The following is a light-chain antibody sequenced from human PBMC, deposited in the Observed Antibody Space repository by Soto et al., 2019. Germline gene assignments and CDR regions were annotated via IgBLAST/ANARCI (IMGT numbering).Light chain of an antibody. Sequence: QSALTQPRSVSGSPGQSVTISCTGTSSDVGGYNYVSWYQQHPGKAPKLMIYEVSNRPSGVSNRFSGSKSGNTASLTISGLQAEDEADYYCSSYTSSSTPVYVFGTGTKVTVL. CDR3: SSYTSSSTPVYV. CDR1: SSDVGGYNY. V-gene: IGLV2-14*01. J-gene: IGLJ1*01. CDR2: EVS.